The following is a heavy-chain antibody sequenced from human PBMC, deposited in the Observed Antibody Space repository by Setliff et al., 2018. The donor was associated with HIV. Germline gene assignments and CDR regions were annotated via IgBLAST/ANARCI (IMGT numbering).Heavy chain of an antibody. CDR3: ARGGSSSSHRYYYYYYMDV. J-gene: IGHJ6*03. CDR1: GDSISSGSYY. V-gene: IGHV4-61*09. CDR2: IHTTGST. D-gene: IGHD6-6*01. Sequence: PSETLSLTCSVSGDSISSGSYYWSWIRLPAGKGLEWIGQIHTTGSTNYNPSLKSRVTISVDTSKNQFSLKLSSVTAADTAVYYCARGGSSSSHRYYYYYYMDVWGKGTTVTVSS.